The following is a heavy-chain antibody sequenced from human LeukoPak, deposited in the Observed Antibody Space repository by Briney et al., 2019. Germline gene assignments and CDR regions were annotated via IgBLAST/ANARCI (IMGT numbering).Heavy chain of an antibody. J-gene: IGHJ4*02. Sequence: PSETLSLTCAVYGGSFSGYYWSWIRQPPGKGLEWIGYIYYSGSTNYNPSLKSRVTISVDTSKNQFSLKLSSVTAADTAVYYCARATVTLPDFDYWGQGTLVTVSS. CDR1: GGSFSGYY. D-gene: IGHD4-17*01. CDR2: IYYSGST. CDR3: ARATVTLPDFDY. V-gene: IGHV4-59*12.